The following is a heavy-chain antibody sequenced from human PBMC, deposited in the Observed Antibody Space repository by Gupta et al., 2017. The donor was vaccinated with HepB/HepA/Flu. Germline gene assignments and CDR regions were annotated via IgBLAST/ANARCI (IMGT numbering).Heavy chain of an antibody. CDR2: VSYHGSIF. V-gene: IGHV3-30-3*01. J-gene: IGHJ4*02. CDR3: ARVISGGDYWDYLDY. D-gene: IGHD3-10*01. Sequence: QVQLVESGGSVVQPGGSLRLSCAASGLTFTNFGVHWVRQAPGKGLEWVGIVSYHGSIFSYADSVKGRLLISRDTSKNMVYLQMNSLRPEDTAIYYCARVISGGDYWDYLDYWGQGTVVTVSS. CDR1: GLTFTNFG.